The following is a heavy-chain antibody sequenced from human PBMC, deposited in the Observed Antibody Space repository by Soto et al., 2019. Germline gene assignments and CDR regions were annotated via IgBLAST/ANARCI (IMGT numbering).Heavy chain of an antibody. CDR3: ASWHQREHAYDI. V-gene: IGHV3-53*01. J-gene: IGHJ3*02. CDR1: GLTVSGKKY. CDR2: LYDVDGT. Sequence: DVQLVESGGGLIQPGESLRLFCAAFGLTVSGKKYMAWVRQAPGKGLEWVSALYDVDGTYYADSVKGRFTTSRDSSETIVYLQMNSLRPDDTAVYYCASWHQREHAYDIWGQGTTVTVSS. D-gene: IGHD1-26*01.